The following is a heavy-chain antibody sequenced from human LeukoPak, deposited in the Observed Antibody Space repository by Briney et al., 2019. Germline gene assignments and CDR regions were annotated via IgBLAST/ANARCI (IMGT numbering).Heavy chain of an antibody. Sequence: GASLKVSCKASGYPFTTYGLSWVRQAPGQGLEWMGQISRNDGDTTYAQKFQGRVTMTTDTGTTTAYMELTSLTSDDTAVYYCARDVPDFWSGFDHWGQGTLVTVSP. CDR1: GYPFTTYG. CDR3: ARDVPDFWSGFDH. J-gene: IGHJ4*02. CDR2: ISRNDGDT. V-gene: IGHV1-18*01. D-gene: IGHD3-3*01.